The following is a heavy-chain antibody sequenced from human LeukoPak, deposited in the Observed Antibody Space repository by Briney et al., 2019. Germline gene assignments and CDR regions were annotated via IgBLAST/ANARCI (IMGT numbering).Heavy chain of an antibody. J-gene: IGHJ5*02. CDR3: ARADFIDAGPYLIGP. D-gene: IGHD3-3*01. V-gene: IGHV1-2*02. Sequence: ASVKVSCKXSGYSFTDYYIHWVRQAPGQGLEWMAWINTKTGRTSSARKFQGRVTMTRDPSITTVYMDMAWLTSDDTAIYFCARADFIDAGPYLIGPWGXXT. CDR1: GYSFTDYY. CDR2: INTKTGRT.